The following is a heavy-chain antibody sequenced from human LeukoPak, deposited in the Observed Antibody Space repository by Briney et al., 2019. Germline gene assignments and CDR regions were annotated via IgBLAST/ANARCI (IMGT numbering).Heavy chain of an antibody. J-gene: IGHJ4*02. V-gene: IGHV3-48*01. CDR2: ISSSSSTI. Sequence: GGSLRLSCAASGFTFSSYGMTWVRQAPGKGLEWVSYISSSSSTIYYADSVKGRFTISRDNAKNSLYLQMNSLRAEDTALYYCAREGFDYWGQGTLVTVSS. CDR3: AREGFDY. CDR1: GFTFSSYG.